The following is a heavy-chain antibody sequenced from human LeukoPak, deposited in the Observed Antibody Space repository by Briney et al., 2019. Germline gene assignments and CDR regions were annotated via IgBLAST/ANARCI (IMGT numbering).Heavy chain of an antibody. V-gene: IGHV4-59*01. J-gene: IGHJ4*02. Sequence: SETLSLTCAVSGGSISSYYWSWIRQPPGKGLEWIGYIYYSGSTNYNPSLKSRVTISVDTSKNQFSLKLSSVTAADTAVYYCARDEITHIDTWGQGTLVTVSS. CDR3: ARDEITHIDT. CDR2: IYYSGST. D-gene: IGHD2-21*01. CDR1: GGSISSYY.